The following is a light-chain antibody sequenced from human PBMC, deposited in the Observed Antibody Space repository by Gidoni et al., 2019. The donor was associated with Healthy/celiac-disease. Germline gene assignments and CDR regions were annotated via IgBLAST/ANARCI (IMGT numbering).Light chain of an antibody. CDR1: QSLLHSNGYNY. V-gene: IGKV2-28*01. CDR2: LGS. J-gene: IGKJ4*01. CDR3: IQALQTPPLT. Sequence: DIVMTQSPLSLPVTPGEPASISCRSSQSLLHSNGYNYLDWYLQKPGQSPQLLIYLGSNRASGVPDRFSGSGSGTDFTLKISRVEAEDVGVYYCIQALQTPPLTFGGXTKVEIK.